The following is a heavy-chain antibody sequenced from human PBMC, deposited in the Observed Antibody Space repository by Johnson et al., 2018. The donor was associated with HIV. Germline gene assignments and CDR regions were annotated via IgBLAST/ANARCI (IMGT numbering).Heavy chain of an antibody. D-gene: IGHD6-13*01. CDR3: VKGMDSSSWYAFDI. Sequence: VQLVESGGGLVQPGGSLRLSCAASGFTFSSYWMSWVRQAPGKGLEWVANIKQDGSEKYYVDSVKGRFTISRDNAKNSLYLQMNSLRAEDTAVYYCVKGMDSSSWYAFDIWGQGTMVTVS. J-gene: IGHJ3*02. CDR1: GFTFSSYW. V-gene: IGHV3-7*01. CDR2: IKQDGSEK.